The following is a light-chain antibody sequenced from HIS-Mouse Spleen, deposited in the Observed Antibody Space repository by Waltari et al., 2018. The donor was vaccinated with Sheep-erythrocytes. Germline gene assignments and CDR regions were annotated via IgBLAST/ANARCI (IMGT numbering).Light chain of an antibody. J-gene: IGKJ4*01. Sequence: AIQLTQSPSSLSASVGDRVTITCRASQGISSALAWYQQKPGKDPKLLIYDASSLESGVPSRFSGSGSGTDFTLTISSLQPEDFATYYCQQFNSYPQTFGGGTKVEIK. CDR1: QGISSA. CDR2: DAS. CDR3: QQFNSYPQT. V-gene: IGKV1-13*02.